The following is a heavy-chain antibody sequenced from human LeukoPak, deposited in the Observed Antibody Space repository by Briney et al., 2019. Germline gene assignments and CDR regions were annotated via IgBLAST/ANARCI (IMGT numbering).Heavy chain of an antibody. J-gene: IGHJ6*02. D-gene: IGHD3-3*01. CDR2: MNPNRGNT. CDR3: ARVPYYDFWSGYYMRPEFGMDV. Sequence: GASVKVSCKASGYTFTSYDINWVRQATGQGLEWLGWMNPNRGNTGYAQKFQGRVTMTRNTSISTAYMELSSLRSEDTAVYYCARVPYYDFWSGYYMRPEFGMDVWGQGTTVTVSS. CDR1: GYTFTSYD. V-gene: IGHV1-8*01.